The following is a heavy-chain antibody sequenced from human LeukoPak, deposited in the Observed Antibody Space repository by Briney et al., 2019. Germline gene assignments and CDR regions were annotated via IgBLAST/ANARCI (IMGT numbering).Heavy chain of an antibody. Sequence: GGSLRLSCAASGFTFSSYGMHWVRQAPGKGLEWVSYISSSGSTIYYADSVKGRFTISRDNAKNSLYLQMNSLRAEDTAVYYCAREKIYYYGSGSSSMFDPWGQGTLVTVSS. CDR1: GFTFSSYG. V-gene: IGHV3-48*04. CDR2: ISSSGSTI. D-gene: IGHD3-10*01. J-gene: IGHJ5*02. CDR3: AREKIYYYGSGSSSMFDP.